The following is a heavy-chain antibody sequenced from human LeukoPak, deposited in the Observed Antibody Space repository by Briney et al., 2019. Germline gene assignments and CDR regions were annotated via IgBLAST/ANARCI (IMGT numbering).Heavy chain of an antibody. CDR2: IHFTGSI. CDR3: ARGRDHNKGGY. J-gene: IGHJ4*02. CDR1: GVSVSSGMYY. D-gene: IGHD3-16*01. Sequence: SETLSLTCTVSGVSVSSGMYYWSWIRQHPGKGLESIGFIHFTGSIHYNPSFASRATISVDASDNQFSLRLKSVTAADTAVYYCARGRDHNKGGYWGQGKLVTVSS. V-gene: IGHV4-31*03.